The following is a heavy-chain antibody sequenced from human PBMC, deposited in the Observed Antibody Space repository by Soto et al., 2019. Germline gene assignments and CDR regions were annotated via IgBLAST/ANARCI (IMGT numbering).Heavy chain of an antibody. V-gene: IGHV3-21*01. D-gene: IGHD3-3*01. CDR2: ISSSSSYI. Sequence: PVGSLRLSCAASGFTFSSYSMNWVRQAPGKGLEWVSSISSSSSYIYYADSVKGRFTISRDNAKNSLYLQMNSLRAEDTAVYYCAKSPGDYDFWSGTPDYYYGMDVWGQGTTVTAP. J-gene: IGHJ6*02. CDR3: AKSPGDYDFWSGTPDYYYGMDV. CDR1: GFTFSSYS.